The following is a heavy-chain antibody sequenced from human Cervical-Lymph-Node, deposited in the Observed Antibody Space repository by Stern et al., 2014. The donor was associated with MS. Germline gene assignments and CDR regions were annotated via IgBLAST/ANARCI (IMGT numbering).Heavy chain of an antibody. V-gene: IGHV3-9*01. CDR2: ISSDSSSV. D-gene: IGHD3-10*01. CDR1: GFTFDDYA. J-gene: IGHJ4*02. Sequence: VQLVQSGGGLVQPGRSLRLSCATSGFTFDDYAMHWVRQTPGQGLEWVSGISSDSSSVGYGDSVKARFTNARDNARNYLYLQMNSLRAEDTALYYCVKLTGTRWFKAGASRFDYWGQGTLVTVSS. CDR3: VKLTGTRWFKAGASRFDY.